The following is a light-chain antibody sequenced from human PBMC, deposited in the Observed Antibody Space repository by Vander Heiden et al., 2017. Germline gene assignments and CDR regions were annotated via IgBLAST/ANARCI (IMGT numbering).Light chain of an antibody. Sequence: VMTQFPLSLPVTPGEPASISCRSSQSLLHSNGYYYMDWYLQKPRQSPQLLIYLGSNQASVVPDRCSGSGSSTDFTLKISRVEAEYVRVYYCMRALQTSFTFGPGTKVDIK. J-gene: IGKJ3*01. CDR1: QSLLHSNGYYY. CDR3: MRALQTSFT. CDR2: LGS. V-gene: IGKV2-28*01.